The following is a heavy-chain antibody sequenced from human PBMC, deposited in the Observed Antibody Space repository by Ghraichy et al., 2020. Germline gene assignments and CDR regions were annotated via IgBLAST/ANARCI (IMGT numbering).Heavy chain of an antibody. CDR2: ISSSSTI. J-gene: IGHJ6*02. D-gene: IGHD5-12*01. CDR1: GFTFSSYS. Sequence: GGSLRLSCAASGFTFSSYSMNWVRQAPGKGLEWVSYISSSSTIYYADSVKGRFTISRDNAKNSLYLQMNSLRAEDTAVYYCARGGYSGYDVRDYYYYGMDVWGQGTTVTVSS. V-gene: IGHV3-48*01. CDR3: ARGGYSGYDVRDYYYYGMDV.